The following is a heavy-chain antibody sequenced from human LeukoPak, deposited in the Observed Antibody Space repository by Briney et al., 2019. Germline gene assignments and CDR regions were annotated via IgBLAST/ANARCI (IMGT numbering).Heavy chain of an antibody. CDR2: NIPIVGTA. V-gene: IGHV1-69*05. J-gene: IGHJ4*02. CDR1: GGTFSSYA. CDR3: ARRSGGSLLAPFDY. D-gene: IGHD2-15*01. Sequence: SVKVSCTASGGTFSSYAISWVRPAPGQGLEWMGGNIPIVGTANYAQKFQGRFTITTDESTSTAYRGLSSLRSEDTAVYSCARRSGGSLLAPFDYWGQGTLVTVSS.